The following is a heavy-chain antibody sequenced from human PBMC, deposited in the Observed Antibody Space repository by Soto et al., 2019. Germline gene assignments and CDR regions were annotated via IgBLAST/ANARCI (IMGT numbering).Heavy chain of an antibody. Sequence: QVQLVESGGGVVQPGRSLRLSCAASGFTFSSYGMHWVRQAPGKGLEWVAVIWYDGSNKYYADSVKGRFTISRDNSKNTRYLQMNSLRAEDTAVYYCARARYGSGSAYYYYYYMDVWGKGTTVTVSS. CDR3: ARARYGSGSAYYYYYYMDV. CDR1: GFTFSSYG. J-gene: IGHJ6*03. CDR2: IWYDGSNK. V-gene: IGHV3-33*01. D-gene: IGHD3-10*01.